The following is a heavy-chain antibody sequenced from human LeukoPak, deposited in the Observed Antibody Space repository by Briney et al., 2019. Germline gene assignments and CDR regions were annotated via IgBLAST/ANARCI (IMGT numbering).Heavy chain of an antibody. V-gene: IGHV3-23*01. Sequence: GGSLRLFCAGSGFTFSSYVMSWVRQGPGKGLEWVAAITGGSDSTYHADSVKGRFTISRDNSKNTLFLQMNSLRAEDTAVYYCAKGSANARPYYFDCWGQGTLVTVSS. CDR1: GFTFSSYV. CDR3: AKGSANARPYYFDC. J-gene: IGHJ4*02. D-gene: IGHD2-15*01. CDR2: ITGGSDST.